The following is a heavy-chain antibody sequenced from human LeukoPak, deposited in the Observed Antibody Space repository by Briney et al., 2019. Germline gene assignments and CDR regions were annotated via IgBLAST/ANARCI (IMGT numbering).Heavy chain of an antibody. V-gene: IGHV3-53*01. D-gene: IGHD6-19*01. Sequence: GGSLRLSCAASGFTVSTIYMSWVHQAPGKGLEWISAIYHGESTSYADSVKGRFTISRDNSKNTLFLQMNSLRAEDTAVYYCVASTYSQRNYFDVWGQGTLVTVSS. CDR1: GFTVSTIY. CDR3: VASTYSQRNYFDV. CDR2: IYHGEST. J-gene: IGHJ4*02.